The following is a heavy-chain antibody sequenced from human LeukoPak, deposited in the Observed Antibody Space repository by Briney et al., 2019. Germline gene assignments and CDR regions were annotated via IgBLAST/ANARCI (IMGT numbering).Heavy chain of an antibody. CDR2: ISESGYTI. CDR1: GFSFSDYY. J-gene: IGHJ4*02. D-gene: IGHD2-2*01. CDR3: ATDCSSTSCYGY. V-gene: IGHV3-11*04. Sequence: GGSLRLSCAASGFSFSDYYMSWIRQAPGKGLEWVSYISESGYTIYYADSVKGRFTISRDNAKNSLYLQMNSLRAEDTAVYYCATDCSSTSCYGYWGQGTLVTVSS.